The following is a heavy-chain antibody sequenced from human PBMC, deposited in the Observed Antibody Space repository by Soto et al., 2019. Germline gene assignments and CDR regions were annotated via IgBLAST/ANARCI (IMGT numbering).Heavy chain of an antibody. CDR2: ISGSGGST. CDR1: VFTFSSYA. V-gene: IGHV3-23*01. Sequence: PWGSLRIACASSVFTFSSYAMSWVRQAPGKGLDWVSAISGSGGSTYYADSVKGRFTISRDNSKNTLYLQMNSLRAEDTAVYYCAKGSTDMVIAIDYWGQGTMVTVSS. CDR3: AKGSTDMVIAIDY. D-gene: IGHD5-18*01. J-gene: IGHJ4*02.